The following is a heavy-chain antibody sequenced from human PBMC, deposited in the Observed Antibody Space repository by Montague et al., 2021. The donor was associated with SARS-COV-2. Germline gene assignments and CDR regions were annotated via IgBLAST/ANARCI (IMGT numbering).Heavy chain of an antibody. CDR1: GASISSSNYY. CDR3: ARGDFGVVIIPYYYYYMDV. D-gene: IGHD3-3*01. V-gene: IGHV4-39*01. J-gene: IGHJ6*03. CDR2: IHYSGST. Sequence: SETLSLTCTVSGASISSSNYYWCWIRQPPGKGLEWIATIHYSGSTYYKPSLKSRLTISVDTSKNQFSLRLSSVTAADTAVYYCARGDFGVVIIPYYYYYMDVWGKGTTVTVSS.